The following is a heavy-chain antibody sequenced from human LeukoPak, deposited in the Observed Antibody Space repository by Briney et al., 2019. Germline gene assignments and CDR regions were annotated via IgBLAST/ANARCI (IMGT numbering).Heavy chain of an antibody. CDR3: AREGYYGSGSPPSLYFDY. J-gene: IGHJ4*02. CDR2: IYSGGST. CDR1: GFTVSSNY. D-gene: IGHD3-10*01. V-gene: IGHV3-53*05. Sequence: GGSLRLSCAASGFTVSSNYMSWVRQAPGKGLEWVSVIYSGGSTYYADSVKGRFAISRDNSRSTLYLQMNSLRPEDTAIYYCAREGYYGSGSPPSLYFDYWGQGTLVTVSS.